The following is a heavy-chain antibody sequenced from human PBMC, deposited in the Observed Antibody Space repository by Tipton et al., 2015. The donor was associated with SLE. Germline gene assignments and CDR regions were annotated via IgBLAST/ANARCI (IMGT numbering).Heavy chain of an antibody. CDR3: ARRGWSDCSSTSCYTDWYFDL. J-gene: IGHJ2*01. D-gene: IGHD2-2*02. CDR1: GYSISSGYY. V-gene: IGHV4-38-2*02. Sequence: TLSLTCTVSGYSISSGYYWGWIRQPPGKGLEWIGSIYHSGSTYYNPSLKSRLTISVDTSKNQFSLKLSSVTAADTAVYYCARRGWSDCSSTSCYTDWYFDLWGRGTLVTVSS. CDR2: IYHSGST.